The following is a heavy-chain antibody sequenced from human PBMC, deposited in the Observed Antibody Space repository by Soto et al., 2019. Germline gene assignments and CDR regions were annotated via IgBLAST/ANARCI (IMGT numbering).Heavy chain of an antibody. CDR1: GGSFSGYY. D-gene: IGHD2-8*02. Sequence: SETLSLTCAVYGGSFSGYYWTWIRQPPGTGLEWIGEINHSGSTNYNPSLKSRVTISVDTSENQFSLKLTSVTAADTAVYYCARDKITGLFDYWGQGTLVTVPS. CDR2: INHSGST. J-gene: IGHJ4*02. V-gene: IGHV4-34*01. CDR3: ARDKITGLFDY.